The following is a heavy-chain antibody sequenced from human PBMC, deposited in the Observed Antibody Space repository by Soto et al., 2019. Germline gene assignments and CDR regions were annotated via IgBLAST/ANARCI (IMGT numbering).Heavy chain of an antibody. CDR1: GFTFSSYG. CDR2: ISYDGSNK. J-gene: IGHJ4*02. D-gene: IGHD6-13*01. Sequence: GGSLRLSCAASGFTFSSYGMHWVRQAPGKGLEWVAVISYDGSNKYYADSVKGRFTISRDNSKNTLYLQMNSLRAEDTAVYYCAKEGPAAVSPNYFDYWGQGTLVTVSS. V-gene: IGHV3-30*18. CDR3: AKEGPAAVSPNYFDY.